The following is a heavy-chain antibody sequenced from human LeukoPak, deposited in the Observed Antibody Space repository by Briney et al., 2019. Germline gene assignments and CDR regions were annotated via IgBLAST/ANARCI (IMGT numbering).Heavy chain of an antibody. V-gene: IGHV3-21*01. J-gene: IGHJ4*02. CDR2: ISSSSSYI. CDR3: AKEGGYYGSGIVWALDY. CDR1: GFSFSSYG. Sequence: GGSLRLSCAASGFSFSSYGMNWVRQAPGKGLEWVSSISSSSSYIYYADSVKGRFTTSRDNAKNSLYLQMNSLRAEDTAVYYCAKEGGYYGSGIVWALDYWGQGTLVTVSS. D-gene: IGHD3-10*01.